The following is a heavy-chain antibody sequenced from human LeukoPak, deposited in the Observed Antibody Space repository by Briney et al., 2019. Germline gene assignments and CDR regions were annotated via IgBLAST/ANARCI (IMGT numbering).Heavy chain of an antibody. CDR1: GFTFSSYS. D-gene: IGHD5-12*01. V-gene: IGHV3-48*02. Sequence: GGSLRLSCAASGFTFSSYSMNWVRQAPGKGLEWVSYISSSSSTIYYADSVKGRFTIPRDNAKNSLYLQMNSLRDEDTAVYYCARDRSGYSGYDTPYYFDYWGQGTLVTVSS. CDR2: ISSSSSTI. J-gene: IGHJ4*02. CDR3: ARDRSGYSGYDTPYYFDY.